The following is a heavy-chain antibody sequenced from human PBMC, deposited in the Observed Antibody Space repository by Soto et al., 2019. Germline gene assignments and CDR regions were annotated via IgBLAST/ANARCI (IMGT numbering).Heavy chain of an antibody. CDR2: VKGDGSAK. CDR1: GFPFSDFW. Sequence: PGGSLRLSCAASGFPFSDFWMAWVRQTPGKGLEWVANVKGDGSAKYYVDSLKGRFTISRDNAQNSLHLQMNSLRVEDTAVYYCERDRGYPTFDFWGQGTLVTVSS. D-gene: IGHD3-10*01. J-gene: IGHJ3*01. CDR3: ERDRGYPTFDF. V-gene: IGHV3-7*03.